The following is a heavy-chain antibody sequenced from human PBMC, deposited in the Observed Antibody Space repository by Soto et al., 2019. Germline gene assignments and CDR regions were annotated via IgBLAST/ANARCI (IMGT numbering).Heavy chain of an antibody. D-gene: IGHD4-17*01. J-gene: IGHJ1*01. CDR2: IYYSGST. Sequence: SETLSLTCTVSGGSISSYYWSWIRQPPGKGLEWIGYIYYSGSTNYNPSLKSRVTISVDTSKNQFSLKLSSVTAADTAVYYCASTQDEGDYEDYYQHWGQGTLVTFS. CDR3: ASTQDEGDYEDYYQH. V-gene: IGHV4-59*08. CDR1: GGSISSYY.